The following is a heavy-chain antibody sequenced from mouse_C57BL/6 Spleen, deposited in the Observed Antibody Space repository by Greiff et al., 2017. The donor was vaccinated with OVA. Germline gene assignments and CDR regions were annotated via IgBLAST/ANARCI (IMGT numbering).Heavy chain of an antibody. V-gene: IGHV1-52*01. J-gene: IGHJ2*01. D-gene: IGHD2-5*01. CDR1: GYTFTSYL. CDR3: ARERGGYSNLDY. Sequence: QVQLQQPGAELVRPGSSVKLSCKASGYTFTSYLMHWVKQRPIQGLEWIGNIDPSDSETHYNQKFKDKATLTVDKSSSTAYMQLSSLTSEDSAVYYCARERGGYSNLDYWGQGTTLTVSS. CDR2: IDPSDSET.